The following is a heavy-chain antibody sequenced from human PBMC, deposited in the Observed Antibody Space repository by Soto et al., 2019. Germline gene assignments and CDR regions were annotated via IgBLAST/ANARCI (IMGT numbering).Heavy chain of an antibody. Sequence: GESLKISCAASGFTFSNAWMSWVRQAPGKGLEWVGRIKSKTDGGTTDYAAPVKGRFTISRDDSKNTLYLQMNSLKTEDTAVYYCTTDPGYCSGGSCYPPLDYWGQGTLVTVSS. CDR2: IKSKTDGGTT. J-gene: IGHJ4*02. CDR3: TTDPGYCSGGSCYPPLDY. CDR1: GFTFSNAW. D-gene: IGHD2-15*01. V-gene: IGHV3-15*01.